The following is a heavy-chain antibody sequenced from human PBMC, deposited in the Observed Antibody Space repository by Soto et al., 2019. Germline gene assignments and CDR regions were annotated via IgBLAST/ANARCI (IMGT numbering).Heavy chain of an antibody. Sequence: QVQLQESGPGLVKPSETLSLTCTVSGGSVSSGSYYWSWIRQPPGKGLEWIGYIYYSGSTNYNPSLKRRVTISVDTANNQFSLKLSSVTAADTAVYYCAREVKTYSGDDRGWFYYGMDVWGQGTTVTVSS. J-gene: IGHJ6*02. CDR1: GGSVSSGSYY. CDR2: IYYSGST. D-gene: IGHD5-12*01. CDR3: AREVKTYSGDDRGWFYYGMDV. V-gene: IGHV4-61*01.